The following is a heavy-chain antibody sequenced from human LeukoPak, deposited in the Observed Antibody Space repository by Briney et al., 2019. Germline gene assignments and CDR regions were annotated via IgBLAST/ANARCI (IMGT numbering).Heavy chain of an antibody. CDR2: ISGSGGST. D-gene: IGHD2-2*01. CDR3: AKPSTTSGHYYYYMDV. J-gene: IGHJ6*03. CDR1: GFTFSSYA. Sequence: GGSLRLSCAASGFTFSSYAMSWVRQAPGKGLEWVSAISGSGGSTYYADSVKGRFTISRDNSKNTLYLQMNSLRAEDTAVYYCAKPSTTSGHYYYYMDVWGKGTTVTVSS. V-gene: IGHV3-23*01.